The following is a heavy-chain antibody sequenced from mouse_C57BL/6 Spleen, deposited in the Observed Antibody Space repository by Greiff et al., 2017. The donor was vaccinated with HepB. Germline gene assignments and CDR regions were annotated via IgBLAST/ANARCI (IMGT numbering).Heavy chain of an antibody. CDR3: TGDNWGYFDY. V-gene: IGHV6-3*01. Sequence: EVKLMESGGGLVQPGGSMKLSCVASGFTFSNYWMNWVRQSPEKGLEWVAQIRLKSDNYATHYAESVKGRFTISRDDSKSSVYLQMNNLRAEDTGIYYCTGDNWGYFDYWGQGTTLTVSS. CDR1: GFTFSNYW. D-gene: IGHD4-1*02. J-gene: IGHJ2*01. CDR2: IRLKSDNYAT.